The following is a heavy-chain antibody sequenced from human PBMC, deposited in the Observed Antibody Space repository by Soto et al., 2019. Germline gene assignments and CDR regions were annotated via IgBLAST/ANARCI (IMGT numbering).Heavy chain of an antibody. D-gene: IGHD6-25*01. J-gene: IGHJ4*02. Sequence: QLQLQESGSGLVKPSQTLSLTCAVSGGSISSGGYSWSWIRQPPGKGLEWIGYNYQSGSTYYNPALNGRVPISVDRTKTQFSRMLSSVSAADSAVYYGASGQRLGRNYWCQGTQVTVSS. CDR1: GGSISSGGYS. V-gene: IGHV4-30-2*01. CDR3: ASGQRLGRNY. CDR2: NYQSGST.